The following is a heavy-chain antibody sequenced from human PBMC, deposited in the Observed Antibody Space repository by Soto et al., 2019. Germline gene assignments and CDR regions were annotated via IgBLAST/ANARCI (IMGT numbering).Heavy chain of an antibody. D-gene: IGHD6-6*01. CDR3: ARERPDGARLDP. J-gene: IGHJ5*02. Sequence: QVQLQESGPGLVKPSQTRSLTCTVSGGSISSGDYYWSWIRQPPGKGLERIGYIYHSGSTYYNPSLKSRVPISVDTSKNQFSLKLSSVTAADTAVYYCARERPDGARLDPWGQGTLVTVSS. V-gene: IGHV4-30-4*01. CDR1: GGSISSGDYY. CDR2: IYHSGST.